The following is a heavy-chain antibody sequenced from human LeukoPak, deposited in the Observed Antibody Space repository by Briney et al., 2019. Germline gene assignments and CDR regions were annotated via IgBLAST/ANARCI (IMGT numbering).Heavy chain of an antibody. J-gene: IGHJ4*02. V-gene: IGHV6-1*01. Sequence: SQTLSLTCAISGDSVSSNSAAWNWIRQSPSRGLEWLGRTYYRSKWYNDYAVSVKSRITINPDTSKNQFSLQLNSVTPEDTAVYYCAREGVRGSHYDFWSGYYNGFDYWGQGTLVTVSS. D-gene: IGHD3-3*01. CDR3: AREGVRGSHYDFWSGYYNGFDY. CDR1: GDSVSSNSAA. CDR2: TYYRSKWYN.